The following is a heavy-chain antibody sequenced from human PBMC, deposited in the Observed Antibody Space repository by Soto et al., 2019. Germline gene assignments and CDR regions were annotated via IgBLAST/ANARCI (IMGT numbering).Heavy chain of an antibody. V-gene: IGHV4-31*03. D-gene: IGHD2-21*02. J-gene: IGHJ5*02. Sequence: QVQLQESGPGLVKPSQTLSLTCTVSGGSTSSGGYYWSWIRMHPGKGLEWIGYVYYSGSTYYNPSLQSRVTLSVDTAKNQFSLKLSSVTAADTAVYYCARAVRGNSVRHWFDPWVQGTLVTVSS. CDR2: VYYSGST. CDR3: ARAVRGNSVRHWFDP. CDR1: GGSTSSGGYY.